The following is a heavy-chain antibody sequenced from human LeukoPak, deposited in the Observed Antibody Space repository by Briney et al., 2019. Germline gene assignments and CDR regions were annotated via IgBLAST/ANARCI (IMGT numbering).Heavy chain of an antibody. D-gene: IGHD3-10*01. CDR3: ARQPYYYGSGAYFDY. CDR1: GGSISSYY. J-gene: IGHJ4*02. CDR2: IYYSGST. Sequence: SETLSLTCTVSGGSISSYYWSWIRQPPGKGLEWIGYIYYSGSTNYNPSLKSRVTMSVDTSKNQFSLKLSSVTAADTAVYYCARQPYYYGSGAYFDYWGQGTLVTVSS. V-gene: IGHV4-59*08.